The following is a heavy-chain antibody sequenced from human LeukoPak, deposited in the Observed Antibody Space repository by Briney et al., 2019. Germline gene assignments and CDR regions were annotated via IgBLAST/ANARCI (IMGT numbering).Heavy chain of an antibody. Sequence: GGSLRLSCAASGFTFSSYDIHWVRQAPGKGLEWVSYIRSSSRTIYYADSVKGRFTISRDNAKNSLFLQMNSLRAEDTAVYYCARDGSGRVPEMSAPDYWGQGTLVTVSS. CDR3: ARDGSGRVPEMSAPDY. CDR2: IRSSSRTI. CDR1: GFTFSSYD. D-gene: IGHD3-10*01. V-gene: IGHV3-48*01. J-gene: IGHJ4*02.